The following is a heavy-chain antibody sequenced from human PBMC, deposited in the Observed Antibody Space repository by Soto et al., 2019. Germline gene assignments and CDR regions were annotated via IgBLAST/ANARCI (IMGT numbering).Heavy chain of an antibody. CDR3: ARSLGYSSSDWFDP. Sequence: QVQLVQSGVEVKKPGASVKVSCKASGYTFTSYGITWVRQAPGQGLEWMGWISTYNGNTNYEQKLQGRVTMTTDTSTSTAYMELRSLRSDDTAVYYCARSLGYSSSDWFDPWGQGTLVTVSS. CDR2: ISTYNGNT. J-gene: IGHJ5*02. CDR1: GYTFTSYG. D-gene: IGHD6-6*01. V-gene: IGHV1-18*01.